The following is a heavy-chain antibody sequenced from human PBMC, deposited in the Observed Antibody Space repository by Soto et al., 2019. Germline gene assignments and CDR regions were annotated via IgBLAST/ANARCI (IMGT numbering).Heavy chain of an antibody. D-gene: IGHD3-3*01. CDR3: ATVNITIFGVVIIQAYFDY. J-gene: IGHJ4*02. CDR2: FDPEDGET. CDR1: GYTLTELS. Sequence: ASVKVSCKVSGYTLTELSMHWVRQAPVKGLEWMGGFDPEDGETIYAQKFQGRVTMTEDTSTDTAYMELSSLRSEDTTVYYCATVNITIFGVVIIQAYFDYWGQGTLVTVSS. V-gene: IGHV1-24*01.